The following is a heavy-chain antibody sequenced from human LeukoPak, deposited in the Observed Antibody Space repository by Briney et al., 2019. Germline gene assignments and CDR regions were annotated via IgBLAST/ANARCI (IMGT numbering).Heavy chain of an antibody. D-gene: IGHD1-26*01. Sequence: SVKVSCKVFGGTFSSYAINWVRQAPGQGLEWMGRIIPMLGTVNYAQKFQGRVTIIADKFTSTAYMELSSLRSEDTAVYFCARDQKVGATPYFGMDVWGQGTTVTVSS. CDR2: IIPMLGTV. CDR3: ARDQKVGATPYFGMDV. V-gene: IGHV1-69*04. J-gene: IGHJ6*02. CDR1: GGTFSSYA.